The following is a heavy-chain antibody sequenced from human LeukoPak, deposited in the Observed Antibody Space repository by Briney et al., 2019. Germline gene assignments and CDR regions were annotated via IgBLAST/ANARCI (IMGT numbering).Heavy chain of an antibody. V-gene: IGHV3-48*03. Sequence: GGSLRLSCAASGFTFSSYEMNWVRQAPGKGLEWVSYISSSGSTIYYADSVKGRFTISRDNAKNSLYLQMSSLRAEDTAVYYYARVDYSGDYWGQGTLVTVSS. CDR3: ARVDYSGDY. CDR2: ISSSGSTI. D-gene: IGHD2-2*03. CDR1: GFTFSSYE. J-gene: IGHJ4*02.